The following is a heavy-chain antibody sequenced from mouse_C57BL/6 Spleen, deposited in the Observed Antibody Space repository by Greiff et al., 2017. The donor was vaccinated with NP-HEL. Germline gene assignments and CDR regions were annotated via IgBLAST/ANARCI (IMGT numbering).Heavy chain of an antibody. CDR3: ARAYDGYWFAY. J-gene: IGHJ3*01. CDR1: GYTFTDYN. CDR2: INPNNGGT. V-gene: IGHV1-22*01. D-gene: IGHD2-3*01. Sequence: EVQLQQSGPELVKPGASVKMSCKASGYTFTDYNMHWVKQSHGKSLEWIGYINPNNGGTSYNQKFKGKATLTVNMSSSTAYMELRSMTSEDSAVYYCARAYDGYWFAYGGQGTLVTVSA.